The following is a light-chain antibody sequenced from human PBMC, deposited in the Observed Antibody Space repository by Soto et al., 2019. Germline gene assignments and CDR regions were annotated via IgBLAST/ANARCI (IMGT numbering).Light chain of an antibody. J-gene: IGKJ2*01. V-gene: IGKV3-20*01. CDR2: GAS. CDR3: QQYGSSPLMYT. Sequence: ENVLTQSPGTLSLSPGERATLSCRASQSVRSTYLAWYQHKPGQAPRLLIYGASSRAIGIPDRFSGSGSGTDFTLTISRLEPEDFAVYYCQQYGSSPLMYTFGQGTK. CDR1: QSVRSTY.